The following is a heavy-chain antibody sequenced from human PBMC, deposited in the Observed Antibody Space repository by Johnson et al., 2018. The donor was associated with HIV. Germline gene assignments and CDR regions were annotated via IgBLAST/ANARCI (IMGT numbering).Heavy chain of an antibody. CDR1: GFTFSSYG. J-gene: IGHJ3*02. V-gene: IGHV3-48*04. D-gene: IGHD1-26*01. Sequence: MLLVESGGGVVQPGGSLRLSCAASGFTFSSYGMHWVRQAPGKGLEWVSYISSSGSTIYYADSVKGRFTISRDNAKNSLYLQMKSLRAGDTAVYYCARGWGIVGAKSAFDIWGQGTMVTVSS. CDR3: ARGWGIVGAKSAFDI. CDR2: ISSSGSTI.